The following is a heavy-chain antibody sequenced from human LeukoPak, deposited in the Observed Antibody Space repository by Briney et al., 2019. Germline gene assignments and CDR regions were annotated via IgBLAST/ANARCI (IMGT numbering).Heavy chain of an antibody. V-gene: IGHV1-2*02. CDR2: INPNSGGT. D-gene: IGHD6-19*01. J-gene: IGHJ4*02. CDR1: GYTFTGYY. CDR3: ARVSSGWYYFDY. Sequence: RASVKVSCKASGYTFTGYYMHWVRQVPGQGLEWMGWINPNSGGTNYAQKFQGRVTMTRDTSISTAYMELSRLRSDDTAVYYCARVSSGWYYFDYWGQGTLVTVSS.